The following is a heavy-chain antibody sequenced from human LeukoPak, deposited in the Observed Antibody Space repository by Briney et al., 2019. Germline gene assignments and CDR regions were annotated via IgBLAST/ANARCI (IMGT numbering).Heavy chain of an antibody. CDR1: GFTFNNYA. V-gene: IGHV3-23*01. CDR2: ITSSGST. CDR3: AKDLYGDYDFDC. D-gene: IGHD4-17*01. Sequence: PGGSLRLSCAASGFTFNNYAMNWVRQAPGKGLEWVSVITSSGSTYYADSVKGRFTISRDNSKNMLYLQMNSLRAEDTAKYYCAKDLYGDYDFDCWGRGTLVTVSS. J-gene: IGHJ4*02.